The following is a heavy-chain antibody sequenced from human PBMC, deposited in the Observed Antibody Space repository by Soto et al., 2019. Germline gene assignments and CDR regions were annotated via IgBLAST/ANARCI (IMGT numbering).Heavy chain of an antibody. V-gene: IGHV1-18*04. J-gene: IGHJ5*02. CDR2: ISAYNGNT. D-gene: IGHD2-2*01. CDR3: ARVRCGYWSSTSCDEGCWFDP. Sequence: ASVKVSCKASGYTFTSYGISWVRQAPGQGLEWMGWISAYNGNTNYAQKLQGRVTMTTDTSTSTAYMELRSMRSDDTALYYCARVRCGYWSSTSCDEGCWFDPWGKETMVTVAS. CDR1: GYTFTSYG.